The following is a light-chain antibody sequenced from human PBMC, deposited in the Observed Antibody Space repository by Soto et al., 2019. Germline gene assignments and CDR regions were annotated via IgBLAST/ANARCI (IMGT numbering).Light chain of an antibody. J-gene: IGLJ1*01. CDR3: GSWDSSLSAYV. CDR2: DQD. CDR1: SSNIGGNS. V-gene: IGLV1-51*01. Sequence: SVLAQPPSVSAGPGQRGTISCSGNSSNIGGNSVSWYQQPPGKAHKTLIYDQDKRPSGIPARFSGSKSGTSATLGITGFQTGDEADYYCGSWDSSLSAYVFGTGTKVTGL.